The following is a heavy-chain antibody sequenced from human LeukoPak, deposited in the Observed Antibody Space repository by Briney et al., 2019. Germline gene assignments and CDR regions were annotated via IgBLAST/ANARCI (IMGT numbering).Heavy chain of an antibody. Sequence: GGSLRLSCAASGFTVSSNYMSWVRQAPGKGLEWVSVIYSGGSTYYADSVKGRFTISRDNSKNTLYLQMNSLRAEDTAMYYCARAPAMVPSDFDYWGQGTLVTVSS. CDR2: IYSGGST. CDR3: ARAPAMVPSDFDY. V-gene: IGHV3-53*01. D-gene: IGHD5-18*01. CDR1: GFTVSSNY. J-gene: IGHJ4*02.